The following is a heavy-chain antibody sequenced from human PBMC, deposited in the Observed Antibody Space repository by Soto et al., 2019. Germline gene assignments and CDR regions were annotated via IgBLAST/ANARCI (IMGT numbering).Heavy chain of an antibody. CDR1: GFPFSHYA. D-gene: IGHD6-19*01. J-gene: IGHJ4*02. V-gene: IGHV3-23*01. CDR2: IIGNGADT. Sequence: VQLLESGGGWWHPGGALILSCAASGFPFSHYAMSWVRHAPGKGLEWVSAIIGNGADTTYADSVRGRFTISRDNSKDTLYLQMNSMRDADTAVYYCGKERRARGWFVCNYLGQGVLVTVSS. CDR3: GKERRARGWFVCNY.